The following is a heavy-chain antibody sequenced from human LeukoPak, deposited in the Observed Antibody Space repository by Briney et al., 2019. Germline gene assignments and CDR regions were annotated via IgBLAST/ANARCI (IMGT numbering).Heavy chain of an antibody. D-gene: IGHD5-24*01. CDR2: ISSSSSSI. CDR3: TGWLQPRYY. V-gene: IGHV3-21*01. CDR1: EFTFSTYS. Sequence: GGSLRLSCTASEFTFSTYSMTWVRQTPGKGLEWVSSISSSSSSIYYADSVKGRFTISRDNAKNPLYLQMNSLGVEDTAVYYCTGWLQPRYYWGQGTLVTVSS. J-gene: IGHJ4*02.